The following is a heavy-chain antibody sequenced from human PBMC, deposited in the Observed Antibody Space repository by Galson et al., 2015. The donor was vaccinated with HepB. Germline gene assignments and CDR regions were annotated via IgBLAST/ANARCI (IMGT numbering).Heavy chain of an antibody. D-gene: IGHD3-9*01. CDR2: IDPSDSYT. V-gene: IGHV5-10-1*01. J-gene: IGHJ5*02. CDR1: GYSFTSYW. Sequence: QSGAEVKKPGESLRISCKGSGYSFTSYWISWVRQMPGKGLEWMGRIDPSDSYTNYSPSFQGHVTISADKSISTAYLQWSSLKASDTAMYYCARHGDILTGYIPTFDPWGQGTLVTVSS. CDR3: ARHGDILTGYIPTFDP.